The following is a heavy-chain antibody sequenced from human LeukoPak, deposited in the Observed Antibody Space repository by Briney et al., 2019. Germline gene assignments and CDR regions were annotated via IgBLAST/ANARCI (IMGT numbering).Heavy chain of an antibody. CDR1: GGSISSGGYY. V-gene: IGHV4-31*03. CDR3: ARDAGYCSSTSCFYYYYYMDV. J-gene: IGHJ6*03. D-gene: IGHD2-2*01. Sequence: SETLSLTCTVSGGSISSGGYYWSWIRQHPGKGLEWIGYIYYSGSTYYNPSLKSRVTMSVDTSKNQFSLKLSSVTAADTAVYYCARDAGYCSSTSCFYYYYYMDVWGKGTTVTVSS. CDR2: IYYSGST.